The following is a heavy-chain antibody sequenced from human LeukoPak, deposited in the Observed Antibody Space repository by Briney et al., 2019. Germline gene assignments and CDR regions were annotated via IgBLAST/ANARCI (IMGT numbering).Heavy chain of an antibody. V-gene: IGHV3-7*01. J-gene: IGHJ5*02. CDR3: ARDIGLRKAAPPGWFDP. CDR2: IKQDGSEK. CDR1: GFTFSSYW. Sequence: GGTLRLSPAASGFTFSSYWMSCVPQAPGKGLEWVASIKQDGSEKYCMDSVKGRFTISRDNANNSLYLQMNSLRADDTAVYYCARDIGLRKAAPPGWFDPWGQGALVTVSS. D-gene: IGHD6-6*01.